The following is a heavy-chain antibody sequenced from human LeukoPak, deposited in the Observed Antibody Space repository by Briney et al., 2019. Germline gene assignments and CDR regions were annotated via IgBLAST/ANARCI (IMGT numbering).Heavy chain of an antibody. V-gene: IGHV4-30-4*08. D-gene: IGHD1-1*01. CDR1: GGSVSSGTFF. CDR3: ATESWKTAISNS. J-gene: IGHJ4*02. CDR2: IYHSGST. Sequence: SETLSLTCTVSGGSVSSGTFFWSWVRQPPGKGLEWIGYIYHSGSTYYSPSLKSRATMSIDTSKNQFSLELSSVTAADTAEYYCATESWKTAISNSWGQGTLLTVSS.